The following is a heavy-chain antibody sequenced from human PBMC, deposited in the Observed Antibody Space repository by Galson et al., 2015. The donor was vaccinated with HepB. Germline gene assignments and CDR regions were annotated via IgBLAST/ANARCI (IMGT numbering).Heavy chain of an antibody. D-gene: IGHD3-22*01. J-gene: IGHJ4*02. CDR2: IKTKIDGGTT. V-gene: IGHV3-15*01. CDR1: GFTLNNVW. Sequence: SLRLSCAASGFTLNNVWMSWVRQAPGKGLEWVGRIKTKIDGGTTDYAAPVKGRFTISRDDSKNTVSLQMNSLKTEDTAVYYCTTMGPPNYYYDSSAEDYWGQGTLVTVS. CDR3: TTMGPPNYYYDSSAEDY.